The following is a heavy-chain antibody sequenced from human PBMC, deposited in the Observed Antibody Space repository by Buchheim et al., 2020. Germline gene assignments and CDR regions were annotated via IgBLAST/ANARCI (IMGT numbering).Heavy chain of an antibody. CDR1: GFTFSSYG. CDR2: IWYDGSNK. V-gene: IGHV3-33*01. J-gene: IGHJ6*02. D-gene: IGHD3-22*01. Sequence: QVQLVESGGGVVQPGRSLRLSCAASGFTFSSYGMHWVRQAPGKGLEWVAVIWYDGSNKYYADSVKGRFTISRDNSKNTLYLQMNSLRAEDTAVYYCARDLGDSSGYYYYYYGMDVWGQGTT. CDR3: ARDLGDSSGYYYYYYGMDV.